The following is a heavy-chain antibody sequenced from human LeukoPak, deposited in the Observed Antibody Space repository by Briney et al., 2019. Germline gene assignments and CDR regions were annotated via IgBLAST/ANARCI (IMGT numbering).Heavy chain of an antibody. CDR1: GGSISSSNW. J-gene: IGHJ4*02. Sequence: SGTLSLTCAVSGGSISSSNWWSWVRQPPGKGLEWIGEINHSGSTNYNPSLKSRVTISVDTSKNQFSLKLSSVTAADTAVYYCARVGGVSRGYTLPTPDYWGQGTLVTVSS. CDR3: ARVGGVSRGYTLPTPDY. CDR2: INHSGST. V-gene: IGHV4-4*02. D-gene: IGHD5-18*01.